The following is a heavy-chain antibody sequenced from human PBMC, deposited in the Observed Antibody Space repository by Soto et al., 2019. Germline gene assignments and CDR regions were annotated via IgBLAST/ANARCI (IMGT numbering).Heavy chain of an antibody. D-gene: IGHD6-13*01. CDR3: ARGRQQLVNHDAFDI. CDR1: GFTFSSYA. V-gene: IGHV3-30*03. Sequence: PGGSLRLSCAASGFTFSSYAMSWVRQGPGKGLEWVVVISFDGRNTYYADSVKGRFTISRDNSKNTLYLQMTSLRAEDTAVYYCARGRQQLVNHDAFDIWGQGTMVTVSS. J-gene: IGHJ3*02. CDR2: ISFDGRNT.